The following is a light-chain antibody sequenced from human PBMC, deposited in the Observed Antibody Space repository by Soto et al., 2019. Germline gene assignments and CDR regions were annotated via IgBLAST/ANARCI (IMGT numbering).Light chain of an antibody. J-gene: IGKJ1*01. Sequence: DIQITQSPSTLSASVGDRVTITCRASQSISSWLAWYQRKPGKAPKLLIYKASSLESGVPSRFSGSGSGTEFTLTISSLQPDDFATYYCQQYKAYWTFGQGTKVDIK. CDR3: QQYKAYWT. CDR1: QSISSW. V-gene: IGKV1-5*03. CDR2: KAS.